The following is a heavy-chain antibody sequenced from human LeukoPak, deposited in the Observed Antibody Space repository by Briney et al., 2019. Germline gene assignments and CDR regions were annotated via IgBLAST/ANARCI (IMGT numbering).Heavy chain of an antibody. CDR2: TKSKTYGGTP. J-gene: IGHJ4*02. D-gene: IGHD6-13*01. CDR1: VYTFNDAW. V-gene: IGHV3-15*07. CDR3: TTDWGYTRVLAFDY. Sequence: GAFLRLSCATSVYTFNDAWMNWVREAPRKGREWVGRTKSKTYGGTPDYAAPVKGRFSISRDDSKNTLNLQMNSLKTEDTAVYYCTTDWGYTRVLAFDYWGQGTLVTVSS.